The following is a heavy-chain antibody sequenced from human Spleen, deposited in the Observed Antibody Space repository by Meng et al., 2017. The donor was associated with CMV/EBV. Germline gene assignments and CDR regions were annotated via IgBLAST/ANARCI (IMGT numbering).Heavy chain of an antibody. Sequence: ASVKVSCKASGYSFTGYHMHWVRQAPGQGLEWMGWINPNNGGTNYAQKFQGRVTMTRDTSIRTAYMELSRLRSDDTAVYYCARDRTPQYGDSTGDWFDPWGQGTLVTVSS. D-gene: IGHD4-17*01. CDR2: INPNNGGT. V-gene: IGHV1-2*02. CDR3: ARDRTPQYGDSTGDWFDP. J-gene: IGHJ5*02. CDR1: GYSFTGYH.